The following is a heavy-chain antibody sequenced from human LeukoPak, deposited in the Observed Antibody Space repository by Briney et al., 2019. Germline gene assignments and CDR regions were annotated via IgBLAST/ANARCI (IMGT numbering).Heavy chain of an antibody. CDR1: GYTFTGYY. J-gene: IGHJ3*02. D-gene: IGHD2-21*02. Sequence: GASVKVSCKASGYTFTGYYMHWVRQAPGQGLEWMGWINPNSGGTNYAQKFQGRVTMTRDTPISTAYMELSRLTSDDTTIYYCATTLHIVVVTWHAFDIWGQGTMVTVSS. CDR2: INPNSGGT. CDR3: ATTLHIVVVTWHAFDI. V-gene: IGHV1-2*02.